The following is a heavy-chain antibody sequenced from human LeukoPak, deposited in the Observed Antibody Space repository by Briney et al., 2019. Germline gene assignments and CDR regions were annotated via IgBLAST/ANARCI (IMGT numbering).Heavy chain of an antibody. CDR1: GVSITTYY. Sequence: PSETLSLTCTVSGVSITTYYWSWIRQPAGKGLEWIGHIYTSGSTNYNPSLKSRVTMSVDTSKNQFSLKLNSVTAADTAVYYCVRLYGGRLDYWGQGTLVTVSS. D-gene: IGHD4-23*01. CDR3: VRLYGGRLDY. V-gene: IGHV4-4*07. J-gene: IGHJ4*02. CDR2: IYTSGST.